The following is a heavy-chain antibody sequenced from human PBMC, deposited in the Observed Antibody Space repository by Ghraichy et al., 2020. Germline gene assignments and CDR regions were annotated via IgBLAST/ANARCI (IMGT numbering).Heavy chain of an antibody. CDR2: IYSGGST. CDR1: GFTVSSNY. Sequence: GSLRLSCAASGFTVSSNYMSWVRQAPGKGLEWVSVIYSGGSTYYADSVKGRFTISRDNSKNTLYLQMNNLRAEDTAVYYCARGAMTTGTIFDYWGQGTLVTVSS. V-gene: IGHV3-66*01. J-gene: IGHJ4*02. CDR3: ARGAMTTGTIFDY. D-gene: IGHD4-17*01.